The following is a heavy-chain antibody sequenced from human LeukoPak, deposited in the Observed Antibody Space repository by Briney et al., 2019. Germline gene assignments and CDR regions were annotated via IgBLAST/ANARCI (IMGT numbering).Heavy chain of an antibody. CDR3: ARRYFDY. J-gene: IGHJ4*02. CDR1: GFTFTNYW. V-gene: IGHV3-7*03. CDR2: IKPDGSEK. Sequence: PGGSLRLSCVASGFTFTNYWMNWVRQTPGKGLEWVANIKPDGSEKYYVDSVKGRFTISRDNAKNSLYLQMNSLRAEDTAVYYCARRYFDYWGQGTLVTVSS.